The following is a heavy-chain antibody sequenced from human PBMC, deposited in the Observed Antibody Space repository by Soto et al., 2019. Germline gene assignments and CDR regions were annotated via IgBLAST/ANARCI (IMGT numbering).Heavy chain of an antibody. Sequence: QVHLVESGGGVVQPGGSLRLSCAASGFTCSSYAIHWVRQAPGTGLECVAIIWFDGSNKYYAESVKCRFSISRDNSSNALFLHLDVLRAEGTAVYYCARGQLPAATTYFDFCGQGTLVIGAS. V-gene: IGHV3-33*01. CDR2: IWFDGSNK. J-gene: IGHJ4*02. CDR1: GFTCSSYA. CDR3: ARGQLPAATTYFDF. D-gene: IGHD2-15*01.